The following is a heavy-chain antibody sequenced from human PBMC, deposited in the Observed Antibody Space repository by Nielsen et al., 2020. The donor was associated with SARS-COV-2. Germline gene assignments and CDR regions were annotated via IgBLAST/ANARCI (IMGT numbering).Heavy chain of an antibody. CDR2: IYSGGST. Sequence: GGSLRLSCAASGSNVSSNYMSWVRQAPGKGLECVSVIYSGGSTYYADSVKGRFTISRDNSKNTLYLQMNSLRADDTAVYYCARGLAAAVDYWGQGTLVTVSS. D-gene: IGHD6-13*01. CDR1: GSNVSSNY. J-gene: IGHJ4*02. V-gene: IGHV3-53*01. CDR3: ARGLAAAVDY.